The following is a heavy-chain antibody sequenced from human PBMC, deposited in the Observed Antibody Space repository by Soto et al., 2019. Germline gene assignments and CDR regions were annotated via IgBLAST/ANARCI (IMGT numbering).Heavy chain of an antibody. CDR3: ARAGTTMVRGVISGWFDP. Sequence: SETLSLTCTVSGGSLSSGAYYWSWIRQHPGKGLEWIGYIYYSGSTYYNPSLKSRVTISVDTSKKQFSLELSSVTAADTAVYYCARAGTTMVRGVISGWFDPWGQGTLVTVSS. V-gene: IGHV4-31*03. CDR2: IYYSGST. D-gene: IGHD3-10*01. CDR1: GGSLSSGAYY. J-gene: IGHJ5*02.